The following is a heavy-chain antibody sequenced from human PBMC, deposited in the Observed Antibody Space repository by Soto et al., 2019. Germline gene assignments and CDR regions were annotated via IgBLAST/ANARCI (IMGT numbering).Heavy chain of an antibody. CDR1: GFTYINYA. CDR3: AKRAPYYFDS. V-gene: IGHV3-23*01. J-gene: IGHJ4*02. CDR2: IGTSGGT. Sequence: GSLRLSCAASGFTYINYAMSWVRQAPGKGLEWVSTIGTSGGTYYPDSVRGRFTISRDNSRNTLYLQMNSLRPEDTAVYYCAKRAPYYFDSWGQGPQVTVSS.